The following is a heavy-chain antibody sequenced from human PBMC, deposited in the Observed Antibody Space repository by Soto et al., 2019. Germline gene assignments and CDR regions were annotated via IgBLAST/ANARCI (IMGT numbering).Heavy chain of an antibody. CDR1: CGSLSSGGCC. CDR3: ARDWVATVGFDAFDL. J-gene: IGHJ3*01. CDR2: IYYSGGT. Sequence: SETLSLTCSVSCGSLSSGGCCWTWIRQPPGKGLEWVGYIYYSGGTNYNPSLKSPVTISVDTSKNQYSLKLTSVTAADTAVYYCARDWVATVGFDAFDLLGQGTTVPVSS. D-gene: IGHD2-15*01. V-gene: IGHV4-61*08.